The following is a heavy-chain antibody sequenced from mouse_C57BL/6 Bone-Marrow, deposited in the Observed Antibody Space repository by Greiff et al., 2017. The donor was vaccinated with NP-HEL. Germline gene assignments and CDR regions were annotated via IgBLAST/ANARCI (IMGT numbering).Heavy chain of an antibody. J-gene: IGHJ1*03. CDR3: ARKEVTGTGYFDV. D-gene: IGHD4-1*01. Sequence: EVQLVESGGDLVKPGGSLKLSCAASGFTFSSYGMSWVRQTPDKRLEWVATISSGGSYTYYPDSVKGRFTISRDNAKNTLYLQMSSLKSEDTAVYYCARKEVTGTGYFDVWGTGTTVTVSS. CDR1: GFTFSSYG. CDR2: ISSGGSYT. V-gene: IGHV5-6*01.